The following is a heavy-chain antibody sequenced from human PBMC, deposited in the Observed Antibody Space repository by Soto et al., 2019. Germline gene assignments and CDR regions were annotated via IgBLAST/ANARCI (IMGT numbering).Heavy chain of an antibody. CDR2: LDPEDGET. Sequence: GASVKVSCKVSGYTFTDFYMHWVQQAPGKGLQWMGLLDPEDGETKYAEKFQGRLTITADTSTDTAYMELSSLRSEDTAVYYCATRYRYGYRYWGQGTLVTVSS. J-gene: IGHJ4*02. D-gene: IGHD5-18*01. CDR3: ATRYRYGYRY. V-gene: IGHV1-69-2*01. CDR1: GYTFTDFY.